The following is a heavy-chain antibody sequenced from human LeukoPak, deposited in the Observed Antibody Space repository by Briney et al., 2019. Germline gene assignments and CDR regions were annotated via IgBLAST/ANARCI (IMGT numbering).Heavy chain of an antibody. D-gene: IGHD2-2*01. J-gene: IGHJ4*02. Sequence: GGSLRLSCVASGFSLRNYWMSWVRQAPGKGLEWVADIKQDESEKDYVDSVKGRFTISRDNAKNSLYLQMNSLRAEDTAVYYCARALDSSSSRYQAFEYWGQGTLVTVSS. CDR3: ARALDSSSSRYQAFEY. CDR2: IKQDESEK. V-gene: IGHV3-7*01. CDR1: GFSLRNYW.